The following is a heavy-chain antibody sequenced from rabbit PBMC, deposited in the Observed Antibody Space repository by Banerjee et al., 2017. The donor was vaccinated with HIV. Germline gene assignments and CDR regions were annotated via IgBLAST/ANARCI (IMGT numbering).Heavy chain of an antibody. J-gene: IGHJ3*01. CDR3: VREASSSGYYSL. CDR1: GFDFSSYG. CDR2: IDPVFGIA. Sequence: QEQLVESRGGLVQPGGSLKLSCKASGFDFSSYGVNWVRQAPGKGLEWIGYIDPVFGIAVYANWVNGRFTISRDNAQNTLYLQLNSLTAADTATYFCVREASSSGYYSLRGQGTLVTVS. D-gene: IGHD1-1*01. V-gene: IGHV1S47*01.